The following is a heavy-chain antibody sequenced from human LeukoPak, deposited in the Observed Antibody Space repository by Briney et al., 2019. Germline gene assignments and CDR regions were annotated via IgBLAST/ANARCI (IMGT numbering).Heavy chain of an antibody. Sequence: GGSLRLSCAASGFTFSSYAMHWVRQAPGKGLEWVAVISYDGSNKYYADSVKGRFTISRDNAKNSLYLQMNSLRAEDTALYYCARNTTFWSGSYMDVWGRGTTVTVSS. CDR2: ISYDGSNK. D-gene: IGHD3-3*01. J-gene: IGHJ6*03. V-gene: IGHV3-30*04. CDR1: GFTFSSYA. CDR3: ARNTTFWSGSYMDV.